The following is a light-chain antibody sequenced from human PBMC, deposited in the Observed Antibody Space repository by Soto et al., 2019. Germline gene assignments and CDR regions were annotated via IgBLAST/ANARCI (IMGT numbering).Light chain of an antibody. V-gene: IGKV1-5*03. CDR1: QSISRQ. CDR2: QAS. J-gene: IGKJ1*01. CDR3: LQYQSYWT. Sequence: DIPMTQSPSTLSASVGDRVSITCRASQSISRQLAWYQQKPGKAPNLLIYQASNLETGVPSRFTGSGSGTDFTLTISSLQPEDLATYYCLQYQSYWTFGQGTKVEVK.